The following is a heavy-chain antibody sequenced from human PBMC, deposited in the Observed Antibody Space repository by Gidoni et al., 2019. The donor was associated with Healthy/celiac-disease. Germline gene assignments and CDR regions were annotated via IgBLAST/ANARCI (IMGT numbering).Heavy chain of an antibody. Sequence: EVQLVESGGGLIQPGGSLRLSCAASGFTVSSNYMSWVRQAPGKGLEWVSVIYSGGSTYYADSVKGRFTISRDNSKNTLYLQMNSLRAEDTAVYYCARDGYYDKGYFDYWGQGTLVTVSS. J-gene: IGHJ4*02. CDR1: GFTVSSNY. CDR3: ARDGYYDKGYFDY. D-gene: IGHD3-22*01. V-gene: IGHV3-53*01. CDR2: IYSGGST.